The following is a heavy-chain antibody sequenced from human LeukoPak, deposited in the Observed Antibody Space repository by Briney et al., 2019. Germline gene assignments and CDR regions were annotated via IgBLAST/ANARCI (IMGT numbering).Heavy chain of an antibody. J-gene: IGHJ6*03. CDR2: IIPILGIA. CDR3: ASGYCSSTSCYLYYMDV. D-gene: IGHD2-2*03. CDR1: GGTFSSYT. V-gene: IGHV1-69*02. Sequence: GSSVKVSCKASGGTFSSYTISWVRQAPGRGLEWMGRIIPILGIANYAQRFQGRVTITADKSTSTAYMELSSLRAEDPAVYYCASGYCSSTSCYLYYMDVWGKGTTVTVSS.